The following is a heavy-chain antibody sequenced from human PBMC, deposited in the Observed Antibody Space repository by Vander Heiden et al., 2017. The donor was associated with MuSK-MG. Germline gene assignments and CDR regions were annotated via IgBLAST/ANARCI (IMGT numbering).Heavy chain of an antibody. J-gene: IGHJ4*02. V-gene: IGHV3-23*04. CDR3: AKERGPHGESYYDY. Sequence: EVQLVESGGGLVQPGGSLRLSCVASGFTFPFYGMSWVRQLPGKGLEWVSGISASADGTYYRDSVKGRFTISRDNSENTLYLQMNSLRAEDTAVYYCAKERGPHGESYYDYWGQGILVTVSS. CDR2: ISASADGT. D-gene: IGHD7-27*01. CDR1: GFTFPFYG.